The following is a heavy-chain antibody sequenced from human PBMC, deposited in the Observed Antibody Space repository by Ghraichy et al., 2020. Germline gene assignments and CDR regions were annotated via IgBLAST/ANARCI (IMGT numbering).Heavy chain of an antibody. CDR2: ISWDGGST. CDR1: GFTFDDYT. Sequence: GGSLRLSCAASGFTFDDYTMHWVRQAPGKGLEWVSLISWDGGSTYYADSVKGRFTISRDNSKNSLYLQMNSLRPEDTALYYCAKDSGEWGQGTLVTVSS. J-gene: IGHJ4*02. V-gene: IGHV3-43*01. CDR3: AKDSGE. D-gene: IGHD2-21*01.